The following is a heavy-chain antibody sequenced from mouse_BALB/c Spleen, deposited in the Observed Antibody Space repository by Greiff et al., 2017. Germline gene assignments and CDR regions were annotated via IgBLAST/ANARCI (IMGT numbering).Heavy chain of an antibody. Sequence: EVHLVESGPGLVKPSQSLSLTCTVTGYSITSDYAWNWIRQFPGNKLEWMGYISYSGSTSYNPSLKSRISITRDTSKNQFFLQLNSVTTEDTATYYCARWGVYYDYDFAYWGQGTLVTVSA. J-gene: IGHJ3*01. D-gene: IGHD2-4*01. CDR3: ARWGVYYDYDFAY. CDR1: GYSITSDYA. V-gene: IGHV3-2*02. CDR2: ISYSGST.